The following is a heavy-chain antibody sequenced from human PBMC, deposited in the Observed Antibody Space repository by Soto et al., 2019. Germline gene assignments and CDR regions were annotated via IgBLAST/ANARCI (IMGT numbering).Heavy chain of an antibody. J-gene: IGHJ4*02. CDR2: IIPILGIA. D-gene: IGHD3-16*01. CDR1: GGTFSSYT. Sequence: ASVKVSCKASGGTFSSYTISWVRQAPGQGLEWMGRIIPILGIANYAQKFQGRVTITADKSTSTAYMELSSLRSEDTAVYYFARWRSNGGDGYSSYFDYWGQGTLVTVSS. CDR3: ARWRSNGGDGYSSYFDY. V-gene: IGHV1-69*02.